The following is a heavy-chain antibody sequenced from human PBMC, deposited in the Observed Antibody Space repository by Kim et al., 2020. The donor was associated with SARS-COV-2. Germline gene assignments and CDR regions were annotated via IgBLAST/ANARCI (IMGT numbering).Heavy chain of an antibody. J-gene: IGHJ4*02. CDR1: GFTFSSYA. Sequence: GGSLRLSCAASGFTFSSYAMHWVRQAPGKGLEWVAVISYDGSNKYYADSVKGRFTISRDNSKNTLYLQMNSLRAEDTAMYYCARDGGRGLLWFVGYWGPG. CDR2: ISYDGSNK. D-gene: IGHD3-10*01. V-gene: IGHV3-30*04. CDR3: ARDGGRGLLWFVGY.